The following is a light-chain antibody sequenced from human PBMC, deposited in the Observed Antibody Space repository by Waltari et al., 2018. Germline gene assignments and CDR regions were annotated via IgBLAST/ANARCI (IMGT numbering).Light chain of an antibody. CDR3: QQYNNYYT. V-gene: IGKV1-5*03. J-gene: IGKJ2*01. Sequence: DVQMTQSPSTMSAFVGDRVTITCRASQSISKWLAWYQQKPGRAPKLLIYKASNLNIGGRSRFSGSGSGTDFTLTINSLQPDDFATYYCQQYNNYYTFGQGTKLEIK. CDR1: QSISKW. CDR2: KAS.